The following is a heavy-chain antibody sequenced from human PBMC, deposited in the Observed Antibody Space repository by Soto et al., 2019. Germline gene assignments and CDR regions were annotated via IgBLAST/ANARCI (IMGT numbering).Heavy chain of an antibody. CDR1: GGTFSSYA. Sequence: QVQLVQSGAEVKKPGSSVKVSCKASGGTFSSYAISWVRQAPGQGLEWMGGIIPIFGTANYAQKFQGRVTITADESTSTAYMELSSLRSEDTAVYYCARAMSPMATILRSAFDIWGQGTMVTVSS. J-gene: IGHJ3*02. D-gene: IGHD5-12*01. CDR3: ARAMSPMATILRSAFDI. V-gene: IGHV1-69*01. CDR2: IIPIFGTA.